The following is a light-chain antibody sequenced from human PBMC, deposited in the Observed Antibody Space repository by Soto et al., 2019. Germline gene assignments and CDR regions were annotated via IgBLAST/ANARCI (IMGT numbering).Light chain of an antibody. CDR1: QSVRSN. J-gene: IGKJ1*01. Sequence: EIVMTQSPATLSVSPGERATLSCRASQSVRSNLAWYQQKPGQAPRLLIYGASTRATGIPARFSGSGSGTEFTLTISSRQSEDFAVYYWQQYNNWPRTFGQGTKVEIQ. CDR3: QQYNNWPRT. V-gene: IGKV3-15*01. CDR2: GAS.